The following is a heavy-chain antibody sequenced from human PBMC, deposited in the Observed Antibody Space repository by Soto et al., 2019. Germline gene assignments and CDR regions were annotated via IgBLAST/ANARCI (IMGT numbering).Heavy chain of an antibody. J-gene: IGHJ4*02. D-gene: IGHD3-16*01. CDR2: IYPADSDT. Sequence: GESLKISCKGSGYRFTSYWIAWVRQRPGKGLEWMGIIYPADSDTRYSPSFQGQVTISADKSISTAYLQWSGLKASDTAMYYCARASNAYPSEFDYWGQGTLVTVSS. CDR3: ARASNAYPSEFDY. V-gene: IGHV5-51*01. CDR1: GYRFTSYW.